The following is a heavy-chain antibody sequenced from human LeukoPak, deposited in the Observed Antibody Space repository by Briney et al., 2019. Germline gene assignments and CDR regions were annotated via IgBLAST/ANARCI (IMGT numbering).Heavy chain of an antibody. CDR1: GFTFSNYD. J-gene: IGHJ4*02. Sequence: SGGSLRLSCAASGFTFSNYDINWVRQAPGKGLEWVAVISYDGSNKYYADSVKGRFTISRDNSKNTLYLQMNSLRTEDTAVCYCARDLRTGYSYGYLLDYWGQGTLVTVSS. CDR3: ARDLRTGYSYGYLLDY. CDR2: ISYDGSNK. D-gene: IGHD5-18*01. V-gene: IGHV3-30-3*01.